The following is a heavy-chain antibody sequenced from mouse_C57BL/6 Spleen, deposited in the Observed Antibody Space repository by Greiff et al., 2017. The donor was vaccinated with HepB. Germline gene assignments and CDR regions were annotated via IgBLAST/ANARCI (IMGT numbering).Heavy chain of an antibody. Sequence: EVQLVESGGGLVQPGGSLSLSCAASGFTFTDYYMSWVRQPPGKALEWLGFIRNKANGYTTEYSASVKGRFTISRENSQSILYLQMNALRAEDSATYYCASLPYYYAMDYWGQGTSVTVSS. CDR2: IRNKANGYTT. V-gene: IGHV7-3*01. CDR1: GFTFTDYY. J-gene: IGHJ4*01. CDR3: ASLPYYYAMDY.